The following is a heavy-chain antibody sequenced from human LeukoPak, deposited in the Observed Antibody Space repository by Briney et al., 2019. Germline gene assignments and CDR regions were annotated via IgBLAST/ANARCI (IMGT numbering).Heavy chain of an antibody. CDR2: IYYSGST. Sequence: SETLSLTCTVSGGSISSYYWSWIRQPPGKGLEWMGCIYYSGSTNYNPSLKSRVTIAVDTSKNQFSLKLSSVSGADTAVYYCARGRRGNFDYWGARTLGTVSS. J-gene: IGHJ4*02. D-gene: IGHD1-14*01. CDR1: GGSISSYY. V-gene: IGHV4-59*01. CDR3: ARGRRGNFDY.